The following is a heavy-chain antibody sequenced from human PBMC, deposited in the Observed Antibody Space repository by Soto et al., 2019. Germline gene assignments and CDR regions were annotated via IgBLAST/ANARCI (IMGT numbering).Heavy chain of an antibody. CDR2: ITGSGGST. V-gene: IGHV3-23*01. CDR3: AKGMSHHSPRGVDY. J-gene: IGHJ4*02. D-gene: IGHD2-21*01. Sequence: EVQPLESGGGLVQPGGSLRLSCAASGFTFSSYAMSWVRQAPGKGLEWVSAITGSGGSTYYADSVKGRFTISRDNSKNTLYLQMNSLRAEDTAVYYCAKGMSHHSPRGVDYWGQGTLVTVSS. CDR1: GFTFSSYA.